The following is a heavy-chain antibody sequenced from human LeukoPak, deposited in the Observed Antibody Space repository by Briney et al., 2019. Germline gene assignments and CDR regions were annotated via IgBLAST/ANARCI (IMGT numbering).Heavy chain of an antibody. J-gene: IGHJ4*02. CDR1: GGSFSGYY. Sequence: SETLSLTCAVYGGSFSGYYWSWIRQPPGKGLEWIGEINRSGSTNYNPSLKSRVTISVDTSKNQFSLKLSSVTAADTAVYYCARKYGYSSGWYDYWGQGTLVTVSS. CDR2: INRSGST. D-gene: IGHD6-19*01. CDR3: ARKYGYSSGWYDY. V-gene: IGHV4-34*01.